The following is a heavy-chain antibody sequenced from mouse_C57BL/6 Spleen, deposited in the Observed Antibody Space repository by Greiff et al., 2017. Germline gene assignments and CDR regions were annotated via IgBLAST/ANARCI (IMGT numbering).Heavy chain of an antibody. CDR3: ARAGAYYSNYLDD. D-gene: IGHD2-5*01. V-gene: IGHV3-6*01. CDR2: ISYDGSN. Sequence: ESGPGLVKPSQSLSLTCSVTGYSITSGYYWNWIRQFPGNKLEWMGYISYDGSNNYNPSLKNRISITRDTSKNQFFLKLNSVTTEDTATYYCARAGAYYSNYLDDWGQGTTLTVSS. J-gene: IGHJ2*01. CDR1: GYSITSGYY.